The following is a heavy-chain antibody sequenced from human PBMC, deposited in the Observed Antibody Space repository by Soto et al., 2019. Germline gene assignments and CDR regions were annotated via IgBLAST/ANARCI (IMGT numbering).Heavy chain of an antibody. V-gene: IGHV4-39*01. Sequence: QLQLQESGPGLVKPSETLSLTCSVSGGSINRNDYYWGWFRQPPGTGLEWVGTIYYGGSTYYTPSLRSRVFISVATSKTQFSLQLTSVTAADPAVYYCVSRYLSHYSDGRGYSFDYWGQGTLVTVSS. J-gene: IGHJ4*02. CDR2: IYYGGST. D-gene: IGHD3-22*01. CDR3: VSRYLSHYSDGRGYSFDY. CDR1: GGSINRNDYY.